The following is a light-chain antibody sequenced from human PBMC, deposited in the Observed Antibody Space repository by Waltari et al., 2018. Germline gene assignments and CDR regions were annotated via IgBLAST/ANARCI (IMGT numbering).Light chain of an antibody. V-gene: IGLV1-44*01. Sequence: QSVLTQPPSTSGTPGQRVTISCSGSSSNIGSNSVNWYQQLPGAAPKLLIYSNKQRPSGVPDRFSGSKSGTSASLASSGLQSEDEADYYCAAWDDSLNGRVFGGGTKLTVL. J-gene: IGLJ3*02. CDR2: SNK. CDR1: SSNIGSNS. CDR3: AAWDDSLNGRV.